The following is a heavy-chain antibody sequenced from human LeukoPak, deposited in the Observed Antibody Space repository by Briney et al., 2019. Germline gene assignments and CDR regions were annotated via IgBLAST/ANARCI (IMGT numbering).Heavy chain of an antibody. CDR3: ARRNRAVRGAKPHYMDV. Sequence: SETLSLTCAVHGGSFSGYYRSWIRQPPGKGLEWIGEINHSGSTNYNPSLKSRVPISVDTSKNQFSLKLSSVTAADTAVYYCARRNRAVRGAKPHYMDVWGKGTTVTVSS. CDR2: INHSGST. CDR1: GGSFSGYY. V-gene: IGHV4-34*01. D-gene: IGHD3-10*01. J-gene: IGHJ6*03.